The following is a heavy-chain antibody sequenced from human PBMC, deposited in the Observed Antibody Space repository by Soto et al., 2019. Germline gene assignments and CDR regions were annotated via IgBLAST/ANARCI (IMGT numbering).Heavy chain of an antibody. CDR1: GFTFSSYG. Sequence: QVQLVESGGGVVQPGRSLRLSCAASGFTFSSYGMHWVRQAPGKGLEWVAVISYDGSNKYYADSVKGRFTISRDNSKNTLYLQLNSLRVEGTAVCYCAKETWEPLDYWGQGTLVTVSS. D-gene: IGHD1-26*01. V-gene: IGHV3-30*18. CDR2: ISYDGSNK. CDR3: AKETWEPLDY. J-gene: IGHJ4*02.